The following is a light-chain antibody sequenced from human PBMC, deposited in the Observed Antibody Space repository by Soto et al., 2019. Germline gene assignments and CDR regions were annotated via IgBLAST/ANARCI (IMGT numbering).Light chain of an antibody. CDR2: DNN. CDR1: NSDIGNNY. Sequence: QSVLTQPPSVSAAPGQRVAISCSGGNSDIGNNYVSWYQQFPGTAPKLLIYDNNRRPSGIPDRFSGSKSGTSATLGITGLQSGDEADYYCQSYDSSLSGVVFGGGTKVTVL. CDR3: QSYDSSLSGVV. V-gene: IGLV1-51*01. J-gene: IGLJ2*01.